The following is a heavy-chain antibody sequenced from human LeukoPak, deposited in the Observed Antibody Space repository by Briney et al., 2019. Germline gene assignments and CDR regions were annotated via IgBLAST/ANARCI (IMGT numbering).Heavy chain of an antibody. Sequence: SETLSLTCAVYGGSFSGYYWSRIRQPPGKGLEWIGEIYQSGSTNYNPSLKSRVIISVDTSKNQFSLKLSSLTAADTAVYYCARGRSYYGPAGYWGQGTLVTVSS. CDR2: IYQSGST. D-gene: IGHD3-10*01. V-gene: IGHV4-34*01. J-gene: IGHJ4*02. CDR1: GGSFSGYY. CDR3: ARGRSYYGPAGY.